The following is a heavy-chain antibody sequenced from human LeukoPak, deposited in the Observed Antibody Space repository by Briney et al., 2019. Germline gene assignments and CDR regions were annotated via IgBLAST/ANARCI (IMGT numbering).Heavy chain of an antibody. Sequence: SGPTLVKPTQTLTLTCTLSGFSINTSAVGVRWIRQPPGRALEGLALIYWDDDKRYNPSLRSRLTITKDASQNQVVLTMTNMDPVDTATYYCAHSRPGTSFDYWGQGILVTVSS. V-gene: IGHV2-5*02. D-gene: IGHD3-10*01. J-gene: IGHJ4*02. CDR2: IYWDDDK. CDR3: AHSRPGTSFDY. CDR1: GFSINTSAVG.